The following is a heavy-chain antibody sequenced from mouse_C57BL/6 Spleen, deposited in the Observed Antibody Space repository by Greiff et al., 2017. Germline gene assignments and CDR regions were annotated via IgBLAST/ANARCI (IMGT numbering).Heavy chain of an antibody. CDR2: ISGGGGNT. CDR1: GFTFSSYT. Sequence: EVKLVESGGGLVKPGGSLKLSCAASGFTFSSYTMSWVRQTPEKRLEWVATISGGGGNTYYPDSVKGRFTISRDNAKNTLYLQMSSLRSEDTALYYCARRFFGGSSYYFDYWGQGTTLTVSS. J-gene: IGHJ2*01. V-gene: IGHV5-9*01. CDR3: ARRFFGGSSYYFDY. D-gene: IGHD1-1*01.